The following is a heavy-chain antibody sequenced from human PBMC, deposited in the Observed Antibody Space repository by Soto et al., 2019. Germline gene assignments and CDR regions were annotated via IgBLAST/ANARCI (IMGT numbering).Heavy chain of an antibody. CDR1: TFTFSSYE. CDR3: ASLWFPQFKYFDY. V-gene: IGHV3-48*03. D-gene: IGHD3-10*01. J-gene: IGHJ4*02. CDR2: ISSSGTTI. Sequence: EVQLVESGGGLVQPGGSLRLSCAASTFTFSSYEMNWVRQAPGKGLEWVSYISSSGTTIYYADSVKGRFTIFRDNAKNSLYLQMNSLRAEDTAVYYCASLWFPQFKYFDYWGQGTLVTVSS.